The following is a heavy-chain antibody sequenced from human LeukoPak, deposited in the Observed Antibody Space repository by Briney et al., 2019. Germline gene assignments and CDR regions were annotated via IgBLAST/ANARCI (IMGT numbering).Heavy chain of an antibody. Sequence: PAETLSLTCAVYGGSFSGYYWSWIRQPPGKVLEWIGEINHSGSTNYNPSLKSRVTISVDTSKNQFSLKLSSVTAADTAVYYCARDVRPRLGGEEDWFDYWGQGTLVTVSS. CDR2: INHSGST. V-gene: IGHV4-34*01. CDR3: ARDVRPRLGGEEDWFDY. CDR1: GGSFSGYY. J-gene: IGHJ4*02. D-gene: IGHD3/OR15-3a*01.